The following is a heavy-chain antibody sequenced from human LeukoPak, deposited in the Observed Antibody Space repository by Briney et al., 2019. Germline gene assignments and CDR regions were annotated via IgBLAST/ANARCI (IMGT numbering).Heavy chain of an antibody. CDR2: ISRTGTLI. CDR1: GFTFSDYY. D-gene: IGHD2-2*01. Sequence: GGSLRLSCAASGFTFSDYYMSWMRQAPGKGLEWVSYISRTGTLIHYTDSLKRPFTVSTDNAKSSLYMRMSSPRSAATGLYYCARKACSTTSCRSLTGFDTWGQGTLVTVSS. V-gene: IGHV3-11*01. J-gene: IGHJ5*02. CDR3: ARKACSTTSCRSLTGFDT.